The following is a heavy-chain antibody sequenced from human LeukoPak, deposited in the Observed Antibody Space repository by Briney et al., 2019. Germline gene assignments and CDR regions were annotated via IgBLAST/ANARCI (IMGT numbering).Heavy chain of an antibody. CDR2: INQDGSAN. CDR1: GFTFSNYW. J-gene: IGHJ1*01. V-gene: IGHV3-7*04. Sequence: GGSQRLSCVASGFTFSNYWMSWVRPSPGKGLEWVANINQDGSANYSVYSVKGRFTISSNYAGNSLYLPMSSLRAEDTAVYYCARRIAGSDTGGYFQEWGQGTLATVSS. CDR3: ARRIAGSDTGGYFQE. D-gene: IGHD6-13*01.